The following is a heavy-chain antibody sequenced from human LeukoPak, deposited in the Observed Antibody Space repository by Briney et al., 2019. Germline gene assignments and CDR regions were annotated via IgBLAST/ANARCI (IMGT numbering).Heavy chain of an antibody. J-gene: IGHJ4*02. CDR1: GFTFSSFE. CDR3: AREGVMAPCYFDY. CDR2: ISSSRSAL. V-gene: IGHV3-48*03. Sequence: GGSLRLSCAASGFTFSSFEMNWVRQAPGKGLEWVSYISSSRSALYYADSVKGRFTISRDNAKNSLYLQMNSLRVEDTAVYYCAREGVMAPCYFDYWGQGTLVTVSS. D-gene: IGHD3-16*01.